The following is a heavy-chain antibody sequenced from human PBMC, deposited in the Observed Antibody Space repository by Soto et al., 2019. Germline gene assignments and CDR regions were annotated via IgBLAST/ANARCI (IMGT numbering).Heavy chain of an antibody. CDR3: ACAVGPALLDF. D-gene: IGHD2-2*01. CDR1: QFTFSSYG. CDR2: IGTAGDT. V-gene: IGHV3-13*04. Sequence: RNLKLSCSASQFTFSSYGMHWVRQGPGKGLEWVSAIGTAGDTNYAGSVKGRFTISRENAKNSLYLQMNSLRAGDTAIYFCACAVGPALLDFRGQRTLVT. J-gene: IGHJ4*02.